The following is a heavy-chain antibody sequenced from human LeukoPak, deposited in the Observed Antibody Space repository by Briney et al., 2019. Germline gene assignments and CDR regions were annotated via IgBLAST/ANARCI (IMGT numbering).Heavy chain of an antibody. CDR2: IWYDGSNK. CDR3: ARVGATTSPFDY. CDR1: GFTFSSYG. Sequence: PGGSLRLSCAASGFTFSSYGMHWVRQAPGKGLEWVAVIWYDGSNKYYADSVKGRFTISRDNSKNTLYLQMNSLRAEDTAVYYCARVGATTSPFDYWGQGALVTVSS. D-gene: IGHD1-26*01. J-gene: IGHJ4*02. V-gene: IGHV3-33*01.